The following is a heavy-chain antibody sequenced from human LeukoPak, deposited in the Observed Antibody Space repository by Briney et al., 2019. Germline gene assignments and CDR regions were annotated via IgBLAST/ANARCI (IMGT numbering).Heavy chain of an antibody. CDR3: AKAGFCTNGVCLNFDS. Sequence: TGGSLRLSCAASGFTFSNYAMSWVRQAPGKGLEWVSTFGGTGSSTNYADSVKGRFTISRDNSKNTVYLQMSCLRADDTAVYYCAKAGFCTNGVCLNFDSWGQGTLVTVSS. J-gene: IGHJ4*01. CDR1: GFTFSNYA. V-gene: IGHV3-23*01. CDR2: FGGTGSST. D-gene: IGHD2-8*01.